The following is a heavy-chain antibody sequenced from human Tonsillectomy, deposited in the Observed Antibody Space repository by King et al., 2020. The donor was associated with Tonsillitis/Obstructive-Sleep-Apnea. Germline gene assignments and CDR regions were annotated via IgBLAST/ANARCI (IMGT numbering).Heavy chain of an antibody. Sequence: VQLVQSGAEVKKPGASVKVSCKASGYTFTSYGISWVRQAPGQGLEWMGWISAYNGNTYSAQKLQGRVTMTTDTSTSTAYMELRSLRSDDSAVYYCARWYHRLPWGSSAFDIWGQGTMVTVSS. D-gene: IGHD2-2*01. CDR2: ISAYNGNT. CDR1: GYTFTSYG. V-gene: IGHV1-18*01. J-gene: IGHJ3*02. CDR3: ARWYHRLPWGSSAFDI.